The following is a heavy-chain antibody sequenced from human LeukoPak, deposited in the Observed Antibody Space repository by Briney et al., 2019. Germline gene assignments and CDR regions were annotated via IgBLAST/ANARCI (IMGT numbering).Heavy chain of an antibody. CDR2: IYSDGST. CDR1: GFTFSSNY. CDR3: ARAPVVGQGGY. J-gene: IGHJ4*02. Sequence: GGSLSLSCAASGFTFSSNYMSWVRQAPGKGLEWVSVIYSDGSTFHADSVKGRFTISRDNSKNTLYLQMNSLRAEDTAVYYCARAPVVGQGGYWGQGTLVTVSS. V-gene: IGHV3-53*01. D-gene: IGHD2-15*01.